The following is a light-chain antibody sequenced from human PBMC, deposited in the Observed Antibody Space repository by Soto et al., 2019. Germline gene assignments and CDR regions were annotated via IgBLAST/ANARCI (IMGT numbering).Light chain of an antibody. Sequence: QSALTQPASVSGSPGQSITISCTGTSSDIGYYDYVSWYQHHSGEAPKLIIYEVNNRPSGVSNRFSGSKSVNTASQTISGLQAEDEADYYCSSHPSSSAYYVFGTGTKVTVL. CDR2: EVN. CDR1: SSDIGYYDY. V-gene: IGLV2-14*01. J-gene: IGLJ1*01. CDR3: SSHPSSSAYYV.